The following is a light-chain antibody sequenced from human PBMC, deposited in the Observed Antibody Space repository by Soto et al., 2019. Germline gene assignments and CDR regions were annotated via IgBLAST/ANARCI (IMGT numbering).Light chain of an antibody. CDR3: SSYTSSSTEV. Sequence: QSALTQPASVSRSPGQSIAISCTGTSSDVGAYIYVSWYQHHPGKAPKLILYDVSARPSGVSDRFSGSKSGNTASLTISGLQPEDEADYYCSSYTSSSTEVFGTRTKVTVL. CDR2: DVS. V-gene: IGLV2-14*03. CDR1: SSDVGAYIY. J-gene: IGLJ1*01.